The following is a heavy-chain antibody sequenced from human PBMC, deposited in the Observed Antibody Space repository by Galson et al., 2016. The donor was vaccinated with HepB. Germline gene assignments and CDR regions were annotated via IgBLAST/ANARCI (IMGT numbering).Heavy chain of an antibody. J-gene: IGHJ5*01. CDR1: GFTFSVYW. V-gene: IGHV3-74*01. CDR2: IGPDRIYT. CDR3: ARSTWENSLDS. D-gene: IGHD1-26*01. Sequence: SLRLSCAASGFTFSVYWMHWVRQAPGKGLVWVARIGPDRIYTNYADSVQGRFTISRDDAKNTLSLQMNSLRAEDTAVYYCARSTWENSLDSWGRGTLVTVSS.